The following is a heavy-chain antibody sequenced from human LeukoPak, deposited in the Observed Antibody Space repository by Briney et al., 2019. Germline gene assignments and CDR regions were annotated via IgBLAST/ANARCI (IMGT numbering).Heavy chain of an antibody. Sequence: PSETLSLTCTVSGGSISSYYWSWIRQPPGKGLEWIGYIYYSGSTNYNPSLKSRVIISVDTSKNQFSLKLSSVTAADTAVYYCARGFVPDLGDNEGGVYYFDYWGQGTLVTVSS. CDR1: GGSISSYY. CDR3: ARGFVPDLGDNEGGVYYFDY. J-gene: IGHJ4*02. CDR2: IYYSGST. V-gene: IGHV4-59*01. D-gene: IGHD2-21*02.